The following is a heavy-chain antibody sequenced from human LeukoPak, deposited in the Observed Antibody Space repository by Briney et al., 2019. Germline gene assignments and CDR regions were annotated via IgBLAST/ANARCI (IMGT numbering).Heavy chain of an antibody. CDR1: GFTFNSYA. Sequence: GGSLRLSCEASGFTFNSYAMSWVRQAPGKGLEWVSAIIGRGGSTFYADSVKGRFTISRDNCKNTLLLQMNSLRADDTAVYYCARDDYGETFDYWGQGTLVTVSS. D-gene: IGHD4-17*01. CDR2: IIGRGGST. J-gene: IGHJ4*02. V-gene: IGHV3-23*01. CDR3: ARDDYGETFDY.